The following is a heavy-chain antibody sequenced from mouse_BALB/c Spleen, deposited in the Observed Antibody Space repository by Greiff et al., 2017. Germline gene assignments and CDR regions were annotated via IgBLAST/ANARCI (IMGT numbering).Heavy chain of an antibody. CDR3: ARWIYYYGSSPYAMDY. J-gene: IGHJ4*01. V-gene: IGHV1-80*01. CDR1: GYAFSSYW. Sequence: VMVVESGAELVRPGSSVKISCKASGYAFSSYWMNWVKQRPGRGLEWIGQIYPGDGDTNYNGKFKGKATLTADKSSSTAYMQLSSLTSEDSAVYFCARWIYYYGSSPYAMDYWGQGTSVTVSS. D-gene: IGHD1-1*01. CDR2: IYPGDGDT.